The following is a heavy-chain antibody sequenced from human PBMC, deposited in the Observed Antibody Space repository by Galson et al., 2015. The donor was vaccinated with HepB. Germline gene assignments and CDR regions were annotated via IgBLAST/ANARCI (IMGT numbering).Heavy chain of an antibody. Sequence: SLRLSCAASGFTFSSYAMHWVRQAPGKGLEWVAVISYDGSNKYYADSVKGRFTISRDNSKNTLYLQMNSLRAEDTAVYYCARVNHGQTQIGDYNYYYYYMDVWGKGTTVTVSS. CDR2: ISYDGSNK. CDR3: ARVNHGQTQIGDYNYYYYYMDV. J-gene: IGHJ6*03. CDR1: GFTFSSYA. D-gene: IGHD4-17*01. V-gene: IGHV3-30-3*01.